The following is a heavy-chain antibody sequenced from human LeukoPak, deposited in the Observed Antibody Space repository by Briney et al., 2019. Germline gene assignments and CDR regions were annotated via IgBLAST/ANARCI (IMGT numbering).Heavy chain of an antibody. Sequence: SGGSLRLSCAASGFTFSSYEMNWVRQAPGKGLEWVSYISSSGSTIYYADSVKGRFTISRDNAKNSLYLQMNSLRAEDTAVYYCARVTGVMSYYFDYWGQGTLVTVSS. J-gene: IGHJ4*02. V-gene: IGHV3-48*03. CDR2: ISSSGSTI. CDR3: ARVTGVMSYYFDY. CDR1: GFTFSSYE. D-gene: IGHD3-16*01.